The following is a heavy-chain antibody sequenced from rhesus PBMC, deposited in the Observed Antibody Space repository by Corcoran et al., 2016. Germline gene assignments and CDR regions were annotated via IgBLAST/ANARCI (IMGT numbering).Heavy chain of an antibody. J-gene: IGHJ4*01. CDR3: AGSIAKQLDY. CDR2: INGNSGST. D-gene: IGHD6-13*01. V-gene: IGHV4-80*01. Sequence: QVQLQESGPGLVKPSETLSLTCAVSGGSFSSYWWSWIRQPPGKGLEWIGEINGNSGSTNYNPSLKSRCTSAKDASKNQCSLKLSSVTAADTAVYYCAGSIAKQLDYWGQGVLVTVSS. CDR1: GGSFSSYW.